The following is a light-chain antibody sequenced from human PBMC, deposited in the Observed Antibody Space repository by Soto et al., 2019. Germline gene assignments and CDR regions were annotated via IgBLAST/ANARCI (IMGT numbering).Light chain of an antibody. CDR2: AAS. J-gene: IGKJ1*01. V-gene: IGKV1-39*01. CDR1: HTIMTY. CDR3: QQSYNSPQT. Sequence: DIQMTQSPSSLSASVEDEVTITCRASHTIMTYLNWYQLKPGKPPRLLIYAASSLQSGVPSRFSGSGSGTDFTLTINSPQPEDFATYSCQQSYNSPQTFGQGTKVDIK.